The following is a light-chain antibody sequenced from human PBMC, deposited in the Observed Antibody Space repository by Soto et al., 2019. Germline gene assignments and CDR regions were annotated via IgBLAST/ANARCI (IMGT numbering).Light chain of an antibody. Sequence: QCVLTQPPSVAGAPGQRVTIPCTGGWSNIGACNDVHWYRQIPATAPQLLTSGHNHRPSAVPDRISRGTSGTSGTPAIIGLQPEDEADYYCESFDSRLSDSYVFGSGTKGTVL. V-gene: IGLV1-40*01. CDR1: WSNIGACND. CDR2: GHN. J-gene: IGLJ1*01. CDR3: ESFDSRLSDSYV.